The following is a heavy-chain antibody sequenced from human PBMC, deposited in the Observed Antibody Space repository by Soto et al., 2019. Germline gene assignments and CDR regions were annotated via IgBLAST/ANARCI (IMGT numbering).Heavy chain of an antibody. V-gene: IGHV1-69*13. CDR3: ARGPVDTAMVYSFYYYGMDV. J-gene: IGHJ6*02. D-gene: IGHD5-18*01. Sequence: SVKVSCKASGGTFSSYAISWVRQAPGQGLEWMGGIIPIFGTANYAQKFQGRVTITADESTSTAYMELSSLRSEDTAVYYCARGPVDTAMVYSFYYYGMDVWGQGTTVTVSS. CDR1: GGTFSSYA. CDR2: IIPIFGTA.